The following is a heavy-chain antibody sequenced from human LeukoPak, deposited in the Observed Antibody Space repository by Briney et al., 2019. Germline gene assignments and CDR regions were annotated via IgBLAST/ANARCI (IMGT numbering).Heavy chain of an antibody. J-gene: IGHJ3*01. CDR3: ARDRAIIAENGFDV. CDR2: TDIGGARV. CDR1: GFTIGTHE. Sequence: QPGGSLRLSCAASGFTIGTHEMIWVRQAPGKGLEWVSYTDIGGARVWYADSVKGRFTVSRDDANNLLYLQMNSLRVEDSAIYYCARDRAIIAENGFDVWGHGAMVTVSS. V-gene: IGHV3-48*03. D-gene: IGHD3-3*01.